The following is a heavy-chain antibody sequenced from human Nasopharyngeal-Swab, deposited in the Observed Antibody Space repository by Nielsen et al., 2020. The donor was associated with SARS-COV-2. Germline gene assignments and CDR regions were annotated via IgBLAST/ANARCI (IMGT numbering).Heavy chain of an antibody. CDR1: GGSISSYY. Sequence: SETLSLTCTVSGGSISSYYWSWIRQPPGKGLEWIGHIFYSGSTTYNPSLRSRVTISVDTSKNQFSLRLSSVTAADTAVYFCARRGNSYGGNWFDSWGLGSLVVVSS. V-gene: IGHV4-59*01. D-gene: IGHD2/OR15-2a*01. J-gene: IGHJ5*01. CDR2: IFYSGST. CDR3: ARRGNSYGGNWFDS.